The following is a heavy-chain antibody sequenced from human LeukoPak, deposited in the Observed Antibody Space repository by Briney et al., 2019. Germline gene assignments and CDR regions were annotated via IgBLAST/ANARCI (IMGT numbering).Heavy chain of an antibody. J-gene: IGHJ4*02. CDR2: ISSSSSYI. V-gene: IGHV3-21*01. CDR1: GFTFSSYS. D-gene: IGHD1-1*01. CDR3: ARDPSAGTKTI. Sequence: GGSLRLSCAASGFTFSSYSMNWVRRAPGKGLEWVSSISSSSSYIYYADSVKGRFTISRDNAKNSLYLQMNSLRAEDTAVYYCARDPSAGTKTIGGQGTLVTVSS.